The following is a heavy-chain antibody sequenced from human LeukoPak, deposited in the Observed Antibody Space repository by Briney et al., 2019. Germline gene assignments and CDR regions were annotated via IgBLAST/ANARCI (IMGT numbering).Heavy chain of an antibody. CDR3: ARAAGGSGSYFIARTFDP. J-gene: IGHJ5*02. D-gene: IGHD3-10*01. CDR1: GFTFSSYS. V-gene: IGHV3-21*01. CDR2: ISSSSSYI. Sequence: PGGSLRLSCAASGFTFSSYSMNWVRQAPGKGLEWVSSISSSSSYIYYADSVKGRFTISRDNAKNSLYLQMNSLRAEDTAVYYCARAAGGSGSYFIARTFDPWGQGTLVTVSS.